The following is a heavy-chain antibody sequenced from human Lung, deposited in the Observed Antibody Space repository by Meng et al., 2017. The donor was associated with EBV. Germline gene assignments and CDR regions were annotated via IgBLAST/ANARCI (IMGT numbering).Heavy chain of an antibody. CDR2: INYSAIT. CDR3: ARGGTSSAPFDY. CDR1: GSSFSICY. Sequence: QRQVSAPVQGQPSETPFLHFTFSGSSFSICYCGWIRQPPGKGLEGIGQINYSAITNYNPSLQSRVTISVDTSKNQFSLSLNSVTAADTAVYYCARGGTSSAPFDYWGQGTLVTVSS. J-gene: IGHJ4*02. D-gene: IGHD2-2*01. V-gene: IGHV4-34*01.